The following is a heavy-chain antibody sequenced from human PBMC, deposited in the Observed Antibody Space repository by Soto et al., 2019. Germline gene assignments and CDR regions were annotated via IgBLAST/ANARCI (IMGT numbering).Heavy chain of an antibody. D-gene: IGHD2-2*01. CDR3: ARPRDCSSTSCYGALDP. V-gene: IGHV4-39*01. CDR1: GGSIISSSYY. J-gene: IGHJ5*02. CDR2: MYYRGST. Sequence: SETLSLTCTVSGGSIISSSYYWGWIRQPPGKGLEWIGSMYYRGSTYYNPSLKSRVTTSVDTSKNQFSLKLSSVTAADTAVYYCARPRDCSSTSCYGALDPWGQGTLVTVS.